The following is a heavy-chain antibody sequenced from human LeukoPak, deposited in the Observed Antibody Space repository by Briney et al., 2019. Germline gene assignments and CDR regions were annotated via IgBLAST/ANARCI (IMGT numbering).Heavy chain of an antibody. V-gene: IGHV1-18*01. J-gene: IGHJ4*02. CDR2: ISAYNGDT. D-gene: IGHD3-22*01. CDR3: ARLQDYYDSSGYLDY. Sequence: ASVKVSCKASRYTFTSYGIRWVRQAPGQGLEWMGWISAYNGDTNCARKLQGRVTMTTDTSTSTAYMELRSLRSDDTAVYYCARLQDYYDSSGYLDYWGQGTLVTVSS. CDR1: RYTFTSYG.